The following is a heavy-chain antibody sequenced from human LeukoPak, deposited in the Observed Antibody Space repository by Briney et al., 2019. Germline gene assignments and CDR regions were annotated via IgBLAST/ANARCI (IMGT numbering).Heavy chain of an antibody. D-gene: IGHD3-10*01. CDR1: GFTLSSYS. Sequence: SGGSLRLSCAASGFTLSSYSMNWVRQAPGKGLEWVSSISSSSSYIYYADSVKGRFTISRDNAKNSLYLQMNSLRAEDTAVYYCARERSYYGSGSYYENYWGQGTLVTVSS. CDR2: ISSSSSYI. J-gene: IGHJ4*02. V-gene: IGHV3-21*01. CDR3: ARERSYYGSGSYYENY.